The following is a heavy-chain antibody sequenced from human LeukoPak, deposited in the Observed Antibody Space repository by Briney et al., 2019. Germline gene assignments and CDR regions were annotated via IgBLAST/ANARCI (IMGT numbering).Heavy chain of an antibody. CDR3: AKSSSGSSYNVLDY. Sequence: GGSLRLSCAASGFTFSSYAMSWVRQAPGKGLEWVSAFSGSGGSTYYADSVKGRFTISGDDSKNTLYLQMNSLRAEDTAVYYCAKSSSGSSYNVLDYWGQGTLVTVSS. CDR1: GFTFSSYA. J-gene: IGHJ4*02. V-gene: IGHV3-23*01. CDR2: FSGSGGST. D-gene: IGHD3-10*01.